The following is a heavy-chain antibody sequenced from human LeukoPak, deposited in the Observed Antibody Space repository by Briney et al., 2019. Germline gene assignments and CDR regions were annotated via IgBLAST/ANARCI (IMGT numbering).Heavy chain of an antibody. J-gene: IGHJ4*02. Sequence: ASVKVSCKASGYIFTGYYMHWVRQAPGQGLEWMGWINPISGGTNYAEKFQSRVTTTRDTSINTAYMEVTRLTSDDTAVYYCAREDGSFDYWGQGTLVIVSS. V-gene: IGHV1-2*02. CDR3: AREDGSFDY. CDR2: INPISGGT. D-gene: IGHD5-24*01. CDR1: GYIFTGYY.